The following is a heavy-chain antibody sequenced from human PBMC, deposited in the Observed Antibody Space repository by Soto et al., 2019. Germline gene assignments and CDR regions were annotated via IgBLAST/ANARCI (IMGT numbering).Heavy chain of an antibody. V-gene: IGHV3-74*01. J-gene: IGHJ4*02. CDR2: VNSDGSIT. CDR1: GFDFSNAW. CDR3: KREQAYSSAV. Sequence: EVQLVESGGGLVQPGGSLRLSCAASGFDFSNAWMHWVRQAPGKGLVWVSHVNSDGSITTYADSVKGRFTISRDNAKNTVYLQMNSLRVEDTAVYYCKREQAYSSAVWGQGTLVNVSS. D-gene: IGHD2-21*01.